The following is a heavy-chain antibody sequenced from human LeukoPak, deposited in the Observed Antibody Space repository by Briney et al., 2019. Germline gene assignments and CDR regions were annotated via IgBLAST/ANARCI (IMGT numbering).Heavy chain of an antibody. V-gene: IGHV3-15*01. CDR3: TSSGSRWDYFDY. J-gene: IGHJ4*02. CDR1: GFTFNKAW. D-gene: IGHD4-23*01. CDR2: IKNKPEDGTT. Sequence: GGSLRLSCAASGFTFNKAWMIWVRQAPGKGLEWVARIKNKPEDGTTDYAAPVKGRFTISRDDSKDTLYLQMNSLKTEDTAVYYCTSSGSRWDYFDYWGQGTLATVSS.